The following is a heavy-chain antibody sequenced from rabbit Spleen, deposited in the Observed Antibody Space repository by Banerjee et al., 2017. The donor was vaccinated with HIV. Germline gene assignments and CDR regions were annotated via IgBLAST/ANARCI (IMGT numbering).Heavy chain of an antibody. Sequence: QSLEESGGDLVKPGASLTLTCKASGIGDSSHYYMCWVRQAPGKGLEWIAGIHAGSGGSTYYASWAKGRFTISKTSSTTVTLQVTSLTAADTATYFCTRDDGSGHYIDGYFNLWGPAPSSPS. CDR3: TRDDGSGHYIDGYFNL. J-gene: IGHJ4*01. V-gene: IGHV1S40*01. CDR2: IHAGSGGST. CDR1: GIGDSSHYY. D-gene: IGHD1-1*01.